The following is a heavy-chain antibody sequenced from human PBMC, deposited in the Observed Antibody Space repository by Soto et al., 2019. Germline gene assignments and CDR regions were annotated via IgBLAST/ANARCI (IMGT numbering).Heavy chain of an antibody. V-gene: IGHV3-23*01. Sequence: GGSLRLSCAASGFIFSNYGISWVRQAPGKGLEWVSGISGSGGVTFYADSVKGRFTISRDNSKNTLYLQMNSLRVEDTAVYYCAREIGYSYGPFDYWGQGTLVTVSS. J-gene: IGHJ4*02. CDR1: GFIFSNYG. D-gene: IGHD5-18*01. CDR2: ISGSGGVT. CDR3: AREIGYSYGPFDY.